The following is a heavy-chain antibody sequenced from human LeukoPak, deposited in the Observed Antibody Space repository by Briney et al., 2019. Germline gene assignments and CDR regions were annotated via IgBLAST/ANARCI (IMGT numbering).Heavy chain of an antibody. V-gene: IGHV6-1*01. CDR3: ARENWRSKSIDFDS. CDR1: GDSVSSNSAA. Sequence: SQTLSLTCAISGDSVSSNSAAWNWIRQSPSRGLEWLGRTYYRSKWYNDYAVSVKSRITINPDTSKNQFSLQLNSVTAADTAAYFCARENWRSKSIDFDSWGQGTLVTVSS. D-gene: IGHD6-6*01. CDR2: TYYRSKWYN. J-gene: IGHJ4*02.